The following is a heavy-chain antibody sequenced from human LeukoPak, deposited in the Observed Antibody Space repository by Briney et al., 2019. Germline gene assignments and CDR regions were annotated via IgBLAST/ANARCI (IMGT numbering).Heavy chain of an antibody. CDR2: IYYSGST. V-gene: IGHV4-39*07. CDR1: GGSISSYY. CDR3: ARKEMATITGYMDV. J-gene: IGHJ6*03. D-gene: IGHD5-24*01. Sequence: SETLSLTCTVSGGSISSYYWGWIRQPPGKGLEWIGSIYYSGSTYYNPSLKSRVTISVDTSKNQFSLKLSSVTAADTAVYYCARKEMATITGYMDVWGKGTTVTVSS.